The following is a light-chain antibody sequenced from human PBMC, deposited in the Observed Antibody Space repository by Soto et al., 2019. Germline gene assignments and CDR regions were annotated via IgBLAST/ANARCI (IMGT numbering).Light chain of an antibody. CDR2: DAS. V-gene: IGKV3-11*01. CDR1: QSVDTD. Sequence: EIVLTQSPATLSLSPGERATLSCRASQSVDTDLAWYQQKRGQAPRLLIYDASNRATGIPARFSGSGSGTDFTLTISSLEPEDFAVYYCQQRNYWPGTFGQGTKLEIK. CDR3: QQRNYWPGT. J-gene: IGKJ2*01.